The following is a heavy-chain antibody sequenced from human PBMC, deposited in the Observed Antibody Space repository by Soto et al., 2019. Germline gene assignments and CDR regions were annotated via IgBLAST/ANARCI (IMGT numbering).Heavy chain of an antibody. V-gene: IGHV3-66*01. Sequence: EVQLVESGGGLVQPGGSLRLSCAASGFTVSSNYMSWVRQAPGKGLEWVSVIYSGGSTNYADSVKGRFTISRDNSKNTLYLQMNSLRAEDTAVYYCAREVRDSSGYYWVSDGMDVWGQGTTVTVSS. CDR3: AREVRDSSGYYWVSDGMDV. CDR1: GFTVSSNY. D-gene: IGHD3-22*01. J-gene: IGHJ6*02. CDR2: IYSGGST.